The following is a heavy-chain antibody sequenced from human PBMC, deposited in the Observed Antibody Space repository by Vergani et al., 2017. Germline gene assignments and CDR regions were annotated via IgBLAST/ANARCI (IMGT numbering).Heavy chain of an antibody. CDR3: ARVGASGYDDLCF. Sequence: QVQLVQSGAEVKKPGASVKVSCKASGYTFTSYGISWVRQAPGQGLEWMGWIIPIFGTANYAQKFQGRVTITADESTSTAYMELSSLRSEDTAVYYCARVGASGYDDLCFWGQGTLVTVSS. V-gene: IGHV1-69*13. CDR1: GYTFTSYG. D-gene: IGHD5-12*01. J-gene: IGHJ4*02. CDR2: IIPIFGTA.